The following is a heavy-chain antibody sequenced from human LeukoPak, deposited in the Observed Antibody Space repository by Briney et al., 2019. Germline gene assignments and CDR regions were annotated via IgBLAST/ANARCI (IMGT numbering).Heavy chain of an antibody. CDR2: IQTSGST. CDR1: GFTFSTYS. Sequence: GSLRLSCAASGFTFSTYSMTWIRQPAGKGLEWIGRIQTSGSTNYNPSLKSRVTMSVDTSKNQFSLNLSSVTAADTAVFYCARHDYSNYPVFDYWGQGTLVTVSS. J-gene: IGHJ4*02. CDR3: ARHDYSNYPVFDY. V-gene: IGHV4-4*07. D-gene: IGHD4-11*01.